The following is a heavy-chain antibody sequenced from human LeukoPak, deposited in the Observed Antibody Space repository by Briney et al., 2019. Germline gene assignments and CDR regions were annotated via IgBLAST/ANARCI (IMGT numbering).Heavy chain of an antibody. CDR3: AELGITMIGGV. Sequence: GGSLRLSCAASGFTFSNHWMTWVRQAPGKGLEWVANINQRGSEIYYVESVRGRFTISRDNAKNSLHLQMNSLRAEDTAVYYCAELGITMIGGVWGKGTTVTISS. CDR1: GFTFSNHW. V-gene: IGHV3-7*01. J-gene: IGHJ6*04. CDR2: INQRGSEI. D-gene: IGHD3-10*02.